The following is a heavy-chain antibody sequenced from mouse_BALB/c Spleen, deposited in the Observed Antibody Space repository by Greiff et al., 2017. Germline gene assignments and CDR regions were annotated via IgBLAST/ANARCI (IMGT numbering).Heavy chain of an antibody. CDR3: ARETTEGSWFAY. J-gene: IGHJ3*01. CDR1: GFTFSSYA. V-gene: IGHV5-9-4*01. Sequence: EVQGVESGGGLVKPGGSLKLSCAASGFTFSSYAMSWVRQSPEKRLEWVAEISSGGSYTYYPDTVTGRFTISRDNAKNTLYLEMSSLRSEDTAMYYCARETTEGSWFAYWGQGTLVTVSA. CDR2: ISSGGSYT.